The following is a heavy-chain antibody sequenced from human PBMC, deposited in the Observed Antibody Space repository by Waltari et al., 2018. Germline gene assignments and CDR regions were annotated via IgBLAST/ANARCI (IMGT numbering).Heavy chain of an antibody. J-gene: IGHJ4*02. CDR3: ARYGDSDPGFDY. CDR2: INQDGSER. D-gene: IGHD4-17*01. Sequence: EVQLVESGGGLVQPGGSLRLSCAASGFPFSSHWMSWFHQAPGKGLEGVANINQDGSERYYVDSVKGRFIISRDNAKNSLYLQMSSLRAEDTAVYYCARYGDSDPGFDYWGQGTLVTVSS. CDR1: GFPFSSHW. V-gene: IGHV3-7*03.